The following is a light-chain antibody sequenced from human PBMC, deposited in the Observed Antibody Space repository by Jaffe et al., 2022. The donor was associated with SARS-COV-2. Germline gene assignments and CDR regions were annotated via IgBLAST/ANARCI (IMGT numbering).Light chain of an antibody. CDR2: EVS. Sequence: QSALTQPPSASGSPGQSVTISCTGTSNDVGAYNYVSWYQQYPGKAPKLMIYEVSKRPSGVPDRFFGSKSGNTASLTVSGLQAEDEADYYCCSNAGSSNWVFGGGTKLTVL. V-gene: IGLV2-8*01. J-gene: IGLJ3*02. CDR1: SNDVGAYNY. CDR3: CSNAGSSNWV.